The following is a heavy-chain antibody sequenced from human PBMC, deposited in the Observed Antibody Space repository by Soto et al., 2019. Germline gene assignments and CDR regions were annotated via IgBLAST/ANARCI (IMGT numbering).Heavy chain of an antibody. CDR1: GYTFTSYG. CDR2: ISAYNGNT. D-gene: IGHD2-2*01. V-gene: IGHV1-18*01. Sequence: QVQLVQSGAEVKKPGASVKVSCKASGYTFTSYGISWVRQAPGQGLEWMGWISAYNGNTNYAQKLQGRVTMTTDTSTSTAYMELRSLRSDDTAVYYCARLDIVVVPVPYYYYGMDVWGQGTTVTVSS. J-gene: IGHJ6*02. CDR3: ARLDIVVVPVPYYYYGMDV.